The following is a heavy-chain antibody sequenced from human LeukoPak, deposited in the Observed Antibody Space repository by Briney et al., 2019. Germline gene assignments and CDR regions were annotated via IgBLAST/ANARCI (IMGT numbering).Heavy chain of an antibody. CDR1: GYTFTSYG. J-gene: IGHJ6*02. V-gene: IGHV1-18*01. D-gene: IGHD6-13*01. Sequence: ASVKVSCKASGYTFTSYGISWVRQAPGQGLEWMGWISDYNGNTNYAQKLQGRVTMTTDTSTSTAYMELRSLRSDDTAVYYCARARGEYSSSLDYYYYGMDVWGQGATVTVSS. CDR3: ARARGEYSSSLDYYYYGMDV. CDR2: ISDYNGNT.